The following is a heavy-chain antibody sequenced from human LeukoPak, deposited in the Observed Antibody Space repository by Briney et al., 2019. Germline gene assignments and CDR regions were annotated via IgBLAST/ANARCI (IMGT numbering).Heavy chain of an antibody. V-gene: IGHV4-39*01. CDR3: ARPIKFDCSGGSCYAVPADAFDI. J-gene: IGHJ3*02. CDR1: GGSISSSSYY. D-gene: IGHD2-15*01. CDR2: IYYSGST. Sequence: SETLSLTCTISGGSISSSSYYWGWIRQPPGKGLEWIGSIYYSGSTYYNPSLKSRVPISVDTSKNQFSLKLSSVTAADTPVYYCARPIKFDCSGGSCYAVPADAFDIWGQGTMVTVSS.